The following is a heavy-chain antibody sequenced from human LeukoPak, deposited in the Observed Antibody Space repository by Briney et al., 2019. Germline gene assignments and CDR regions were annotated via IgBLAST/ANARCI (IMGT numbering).Heavy chain of an antibody. D-gene: IGHD3-9*01. CDR3: ARRRAFEDFGMDV. V-gene: IGHV1-69*06. CDR2: IIPIFGTA. J-gene: IGHJ6*02. CDR1: GGTFSSYA. Sequence: SVKVSCKASGGTFSSYAISWVRQAPGQGLEWMGGIIPIFGTANYAQKFQGRVSITADKSTSTAYMELSSLRSEDTAVYYCARRRAFEDFGMDVWGQGTTVTVSS.